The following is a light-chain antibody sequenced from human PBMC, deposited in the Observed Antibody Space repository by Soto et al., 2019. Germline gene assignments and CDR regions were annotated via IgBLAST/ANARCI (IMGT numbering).Light chain of an antibody. Sequence: DIQLTQSPATLSASVGDRVTITCRASQSLTSWLAWYQQRPGTAPKLLNYKPSTLESGVPSRFSGNGSGTEFNLTISSLQPDGFATYLCQHSYNFRWTFGQGTKVEVK. CDR3: QHSYNFRWT. CDR2: KPS. V-gene: IGKV1-5*03. J-gene: IGKJ1*01. CDR1: QSLTSW.